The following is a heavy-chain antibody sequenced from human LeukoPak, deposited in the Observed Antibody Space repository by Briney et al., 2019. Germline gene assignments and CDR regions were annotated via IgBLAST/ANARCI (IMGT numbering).Heavy chain of an antibody. Sequence: TSETLSLTCTVSGGSISSYYWSWIRQPPGKGLEWIGYIYYSGSTNYNPSLKSRVTISVDTSKNQFSLKLSSVTAADTAVYYCARQGGAGYYFDYWGQGTLVTVSS. CDR2: IYYSGST. V-gene: IGHV4-59*08. D-gene: IGHD3-10*01. J-gene: IGHJ4*02. CDR3: ARQGGAGYYFDY. CDR1: GGSISSYY.